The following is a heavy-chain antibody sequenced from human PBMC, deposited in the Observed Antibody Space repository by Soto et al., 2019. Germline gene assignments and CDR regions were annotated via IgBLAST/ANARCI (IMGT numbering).Heavy chain of an antibody. J-gene: IGHJ3*02. Sequence: SSETLSLTCTVSGGSISSGGYYWSWIRQHPGKGLEWIGYIYYSGSTYYNPSLKSRVTISVDTSKNQFSLKLSSVTAADTAVYYCLRYCSGGSCWGNINDAFDIWGQGTMVTVSS. CDR3: LRYCSGGSCWGNINDAFDI. D-gene: IGHD2-15*01. V-gene: IGHV4-31*03. CDR1: GGSISSGGYY. CDR2: IYYSGST.